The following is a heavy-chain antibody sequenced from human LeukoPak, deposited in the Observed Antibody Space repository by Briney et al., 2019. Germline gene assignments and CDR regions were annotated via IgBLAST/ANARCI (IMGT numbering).Heavy chain of an antibody. Sequence: PSETLSLTCTVSGGSISSYYWSWIRQPPGKGLEWIGYIYYSGSTNYNPSLKSRVTISVDTSKNQFSLKLSSVTAADTAVYYCARQNVVGAIDYWGQGILVTVSS. CDR1: GGSISSYY. D-gene: IGHD2-15*01. CDR3: ARQNVVGAIDY. V-gene: IGHV4-59*08. CDR2: IYYSGST. J-gene: IGHJ4*02.